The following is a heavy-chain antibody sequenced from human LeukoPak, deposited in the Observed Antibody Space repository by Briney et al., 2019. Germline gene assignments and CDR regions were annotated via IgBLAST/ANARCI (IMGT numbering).Heavy chain of an antibody. CDR3: ARDQDSTTGWYSIDY. V-gene: IGHV6-1*01. J-gene: IGHJ4*02. CDR2: TYYRSKWFT. Sequence: SQTLSLTCAISGDSVSSNSAAWNWIRQSPSRGLEWLGRTYYRSKWFTDYAVSVKSRITINPDTSKNQFSLLLNSVTPEDTAVYYCARDQDSTTGWYSIDYWGQGTLVTVSS. D-gene: IGHD6-19*01. CDR1: GDSVSSNSAA.